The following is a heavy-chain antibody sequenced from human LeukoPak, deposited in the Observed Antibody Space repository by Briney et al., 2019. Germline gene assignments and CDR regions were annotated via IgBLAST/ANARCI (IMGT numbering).Heavy chain of an antibody. CDR2: IYYSGST. V-gene: IGHV4-31*03. Sequence: PSETLSLTCTVSDGSINSGAYYWSWIRQLPGKGLDWIGYIYYSGSTYYNPSLKSRVTISVDTSKSQFSLKLTSVTAADTAVYFCARDYSGWLYLDYWGQGTLVTVSS. J-gene: IGHJ4*02. D-gene: IGHD6-19*01. CDR1: DGSINSGAYY. CDR3: ARDYSGWLYLDY.